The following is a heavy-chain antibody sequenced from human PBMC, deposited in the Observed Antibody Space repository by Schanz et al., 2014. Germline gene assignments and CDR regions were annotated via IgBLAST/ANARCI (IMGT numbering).Heavy chain of an antibody. CDR2: ITGSGGTT. CDR3: ARFLARYQYYGVDV. V-gene: IGHV3-23*01. Sequence: EVRLLESGGGLVQPGGSLRLSCVASGFTFNSYAMSWVRQAPGKGLEWVSAITGSGGTTHYADSVKGRFTISRDNSKNTLYLQLNSLRVEDTAVYYCARFLARYQYYGVDVWGQGTTVIVSS. J-gene: IGHJ6*02. D-gene: IGHD3-3*01. CDR1: GFTFNSYA.